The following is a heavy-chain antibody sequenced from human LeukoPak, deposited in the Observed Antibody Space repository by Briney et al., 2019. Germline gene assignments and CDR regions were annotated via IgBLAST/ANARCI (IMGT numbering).Heavy chain of an antibody. D-gene: IGHD3-22*01. CDR2: TNSDGSST. CDR3: ARVRDSSGYYWYYYYYYGMDV. J-gene: IGHJ6*02. Sequence: GGSLRLSCAASGFTFSSYWMHWVRQAPGKGLVWVSRTNSDGSSTSYADSVKGRFTISRDNAKNTLYLQMNSLRAEDTAVYYCARVRDSSGYYWYYYYYYGMDVWGQGPRSPSP. V-gene: IGHV3-74*01. CDR1: GFTFSSYW.